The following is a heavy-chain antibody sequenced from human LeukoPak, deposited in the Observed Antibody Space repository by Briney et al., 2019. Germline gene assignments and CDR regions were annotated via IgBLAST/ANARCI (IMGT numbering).Heavy chain of an antibody. Sequence: SETLSLTCTVSGGSISSDYWSWIRQPPGKGLEWIGYMYYIGSNKYNPSLKSRVTISLDTSKNQFSLKLSSVTAADTAVYYCARHAPGGFGELEPFDYWGQGILVTVSS. J-gene: IGHJ4*02. CDR1: GGSISSDY. D-gene: IGHD3-10*01. CDR3: ARHAPGGFGELEPFDY. CDR2: MYYIGSN. V-gene: IGHV4-59*08.